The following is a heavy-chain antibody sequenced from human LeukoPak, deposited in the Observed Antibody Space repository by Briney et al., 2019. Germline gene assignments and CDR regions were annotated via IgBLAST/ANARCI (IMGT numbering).Heavy chain of an antibody. V-gene: IGHV3-74*01. Sequence: GGSLRLSCAASGFTFSNYWMHWVRQAPGKGLEWVSRINERATIISYADSVKGRFTISRGNARNTLYLQMNSLTAEDTAVYYCVRDLILVWTPGDDFDHWGQGTLVTVSS. CDR1: GFTFSNYW. CDR2: INERATII. CDR3: VRDLILVWTPGDDFDH. J-gene: IGHJ4*02. D-gene: IGHD3-16*01.